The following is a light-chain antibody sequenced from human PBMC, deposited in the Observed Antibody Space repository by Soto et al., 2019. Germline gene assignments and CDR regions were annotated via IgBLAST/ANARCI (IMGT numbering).Light chain of an antibody. CDR1: QSVSSS. CDR2: DAS. J-gene: IGKJ4*01. Sequence: EIVLTQSPATLSLSPGETATLSCRASQSVSSSLAGYQQKPGQTPRLLIYDASNRATGIPARFSGSGSGTDFTLTVSSLEPEDFAVYYGQQRSSWPLTFGGGTKVEIK. V-gene: IGKV3-11*01. CDR3: QQRSSWPLT.